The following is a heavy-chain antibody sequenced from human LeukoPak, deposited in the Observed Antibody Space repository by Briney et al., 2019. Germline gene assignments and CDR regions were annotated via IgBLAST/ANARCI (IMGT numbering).Heavy chain of an antibody. V-gene: IGHV4-4*09. D-gene: IGHD6-13*01. Sequence: SETLSLTCTVSGGSISSYYWSWIRQPPGKGLEWIGYIYTSGSTNHNPSLKSRVTISVDTSKNQFSLKLSSVTAADTAVYYCARHSSSGLDYWGQGTLVTVSS. CDR1: GGSISSYY. J-gene: IGHJ4*02. CDR3: ARHSSSGLDY. CDR2: IYTSGST.